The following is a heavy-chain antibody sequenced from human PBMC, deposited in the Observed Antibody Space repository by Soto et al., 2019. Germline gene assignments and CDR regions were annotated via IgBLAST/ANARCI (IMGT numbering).Heavy chain of an antibody. Sequence: SETLSLTCSVAGGSISSYYWSWIRQPPGKGLEWIGYIFYSGRSGSTNYNPSLKSRVIISVDTSKNQFSLKLSSVTAADTAVYYCASIVVVSDAFDIWGQGTMVTVSS. D-gene: IGHD3-22*01. CDR2: IFYSGRSGST. CDR3: ASIVVVSDAFDI. V-gene: IGHV4-59*12. CDR1: GGSISSYY. J-gene: IGHJ3*02.